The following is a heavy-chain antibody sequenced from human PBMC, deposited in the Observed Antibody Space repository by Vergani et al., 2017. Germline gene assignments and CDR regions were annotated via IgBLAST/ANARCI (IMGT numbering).Heavy chain of an antibody. J-gene: IGHJ4*01. CDR3: VRDLYSRGPFDV. CDR2: VFHLGTV. D-gene: IGHD3-22*01. V-gene: IGHV4-38-2*02. CDR1: GVSITRGNY. Sequence: QVQLQESGPGLLKTSETLSLTCNVSGVSITRGNYWGWVRQSPGTGLEWIASVFHLGTVYYTPSLRSRVRISIDAYNVLSLRLQSVTAADTAVYFCVRDLYSRGPFDVWGQGSLVTVSS.